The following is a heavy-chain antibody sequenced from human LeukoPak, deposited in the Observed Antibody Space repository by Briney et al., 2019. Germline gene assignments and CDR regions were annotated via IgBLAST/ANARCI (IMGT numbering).Heavy chain of an antibody. CDR2: IYYSGTT. Sequence: PSETLSLTCTVSGGSIYSNSWTWIRQPPGKGLEWIGYIYYSGTTNYNPSLKSRVTMSVDMSKTQFSLKLSSVTAADTAVYYCARRSSSWKNWFDPWGQGTLVTVSS. V-gene: IGHV4-59*01. J-gene: IGHJ5*02. D-gene: IGHD6-13*01. CDR3: ARRSSSWKNWFDP. CDR1: GGSIYSNS.